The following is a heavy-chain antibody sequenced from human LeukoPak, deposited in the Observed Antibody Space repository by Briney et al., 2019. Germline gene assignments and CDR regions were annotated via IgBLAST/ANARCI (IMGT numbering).Heavy chain of an antibody. CDR3: ARALRLVAATHLDY. J-gene: IGHJ4*02. CDR1: GYTFTGYY. V-gene: IGHV1-2*02. CDR2: INPNSGGT. Sequence: ASVKVSCKASGYTFTGYYMHWVRQAPGQGLERMGWINPNSGGTNYAQKFQGRVTMTRDTSISTAYMELSRLRSDDTAVYYCARALRLVAATHLDYWGQGTLVTVSS. D-gene: IGHD2-15*01.